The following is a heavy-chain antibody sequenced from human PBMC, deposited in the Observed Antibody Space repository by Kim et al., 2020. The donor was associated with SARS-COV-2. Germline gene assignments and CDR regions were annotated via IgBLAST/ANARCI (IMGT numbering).Heavy chain of an antibody. J-gene: IGHJ4*02. V-gene: IGHV4-34*01. CDR1: GGSFSGYY. D-gene: IGHD1-26*01. Sequence: SETLSLTCAVYGGSFSGYYWSWIRQPPGKGLEWIGEINHSGSTNYNPSLKSRVTISVDTSKNQFSLKLSSVTAADTAVYYCARGTRGSRIWYYFDYWGQGTLVTVSS. CDR3: ARGTRGSRIWYYFDY. CDR2: INHSGST.